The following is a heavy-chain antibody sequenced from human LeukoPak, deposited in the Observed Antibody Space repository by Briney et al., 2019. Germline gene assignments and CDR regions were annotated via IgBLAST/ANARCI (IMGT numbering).Heavy chain of an antibody. J-gene: IGHJ4*02. Sequence: GESLKISXKGSGYSFTSYWIGWVLQMPGKGLEWMGIIYPGDSDTIYSPSFQGQVTISADKSISTAYLQWSSLKASDTAMHYCARHGAVAGTSYWGQGTLVTVSS. V-gene: IGHV5-51*01. D-gene: IGHD6-19*01. CDR1: GYSFTSYW. CDR2: IYPGDSDT. CDR3: ARHGAVAGTSY.